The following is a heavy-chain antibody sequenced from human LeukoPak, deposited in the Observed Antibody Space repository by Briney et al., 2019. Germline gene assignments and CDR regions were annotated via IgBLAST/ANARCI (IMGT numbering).Heavy chain of an antibody. V-gene: IGHV3-23*01. CDR2: ITGSGDNT. Sequence: GGSLRLSCAASGFTFSSNAMSWVRQAPGKGLEWVSTITGSGDNTYYTDSVKGRFTFSRDNSKSTLYLQMNSLRAEDTAVYYCAKDPTPYVGASADWGQGTLVTVSS. D-gene: IGHD1-26*01. CDR1: GFTFSSNA. CDR3: AKDPTPYVGASAD. J-gene: IGHJ4*02.